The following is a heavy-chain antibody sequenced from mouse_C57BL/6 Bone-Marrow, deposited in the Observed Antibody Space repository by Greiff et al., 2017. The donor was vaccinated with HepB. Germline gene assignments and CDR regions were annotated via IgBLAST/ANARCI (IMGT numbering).Heavy chain of an antibody. Sequence: VQLQQSGAELVRPGTSVKMSCKASGYTFTNYWIGWAKQRPGHGLEWIGDIYPGGGYTNYNEKFKGKATLTADKSSSTAYMQFSSLTSEDSAIYDCARSPISTGWYFDVWGTGTTVTVSS. CDR2: IYPGGGYT. D-gene: IGHD1-1*01. CDR1: GYTFTNYW. J-gene: IGHJ1*03. V-gene: IGHV1-63*01. CDR3: ARSPISTGWYFDV.